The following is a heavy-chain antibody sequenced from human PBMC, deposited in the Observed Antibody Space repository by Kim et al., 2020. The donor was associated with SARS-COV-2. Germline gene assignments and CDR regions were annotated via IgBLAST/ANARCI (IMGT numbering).Heavy chain of an antibody. CDR3: ARGSSWPNWFDP. CDR1: GFTVSSNY. CDR2: IYSGGST. Sequence: GGSLRLSCAASGFTVSSNYMSWVRQAPGKGLEWVSVIYSGGSTYYADSVKGQFTISRHNSKNTLYLQMNSLRAEDTAVYYCARGSSWPNWFDPGGQGTLVTVSS. D-gene: IGHD6-13*01. J-gene: IGHJ5*02. V-gene: IGHV3-53*04.